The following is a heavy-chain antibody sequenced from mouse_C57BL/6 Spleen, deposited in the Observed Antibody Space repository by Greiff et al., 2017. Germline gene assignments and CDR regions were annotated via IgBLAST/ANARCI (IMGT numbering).Heavy chain of an antibody. CDR1: GYTFTSYG. V-gene: IGHV1-81*01. CDR3: TRGLWNYYAMDY. CDR2: FYPRSGNT. J-gene: IGHJ4*01. Sequence: QVQLKESGAELARPGASVKLSCKASGYTFTSYGISWVKQRTGQGLEWIGAFYPRSGNTYYNQKFKGKAILTADKSSSTAYMELRSLTSEDSAVYYCTRGLWNYYAMDYWGQGTSVTVSS. D-gene: IGHD6-5*01.